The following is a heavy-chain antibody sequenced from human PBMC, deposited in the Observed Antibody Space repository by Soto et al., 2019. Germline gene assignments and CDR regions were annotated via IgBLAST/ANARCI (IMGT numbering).Heavy chain of an antibody. Sequence: SETLSLTCTVSGASISTYSATWIRQAPGKGLEWIGYIFYFGSTNYNPSLKSRVTLSIDTSKNQLSLKLSSVTAADTAVYYCARHSPDFDWLSQFDYWGQGTLVTVSS. V-gene: IGHV4-59*08. CDR1: GASISTYS. CDR3: ARHSPDFDWLSQFDY. D-gene: IGHD3-9*01. J-gene: IGHJ4*02. CDR2: IFYFGST.